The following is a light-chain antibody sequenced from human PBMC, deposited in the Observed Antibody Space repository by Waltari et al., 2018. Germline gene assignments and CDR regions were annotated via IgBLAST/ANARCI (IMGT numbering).Light chain of an antibody. CDR3: QQYDSYPYT. V-gene: IGKV1-5*03. CDR1: QSISTW. CDR2: KAS. J-gene: IGKJ2*01. Sequence: DIQMTQSPSTLSASAGDRVTITCRASQSISTWLAWYQQKPGKAPRLLIYKASDLENGVPSRFSGSGSGTEVTLSISSLQPDDFATYVCQQYDSYPYTFGQGTKLEI.